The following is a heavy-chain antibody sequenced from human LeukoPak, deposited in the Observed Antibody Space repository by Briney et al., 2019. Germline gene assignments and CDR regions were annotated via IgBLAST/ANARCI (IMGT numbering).Heavy chain of an antibody. CDR3: AGTPSPECGGDCYDY. J-gene: IGHJ4*02. D-gene: IGHD2-21*01. Sequence: PSETLSLTCAVSGYSISSGYYRGWIRQPPGKGLEWIGSIYHSGSTYYNPSLKSRVTISVDTSKNQFSLKLSSVTAADTAVYYCAGTPSPECGGDCYDYWGQGTLVTVSS. CDR1: GYSISSGYY. V-gene: IGHV4-38-2*01. CDR2: IYHSGST.